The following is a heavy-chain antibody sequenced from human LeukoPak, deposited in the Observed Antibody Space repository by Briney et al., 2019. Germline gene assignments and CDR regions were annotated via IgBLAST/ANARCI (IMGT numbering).Heavy chain of an antibody. CDR3: ARDLTGTAFDI. V-gene: IGHV7-4-1*02. CDR2: INTNTGNP. J-gene: IGHJ3*02. D-gene: IGHD7-27*01. CDR1: GYTFTSYG. Sequence: ASVKVSCKASGYTFTSYGISWVRQAPGQGLEWMGWINTNTGNPTYAQGFTGRFVFSLDTSVSTAYLQISSLKAEDTAVYYCARDLTGTAFDIWGQGTMVTVSS.